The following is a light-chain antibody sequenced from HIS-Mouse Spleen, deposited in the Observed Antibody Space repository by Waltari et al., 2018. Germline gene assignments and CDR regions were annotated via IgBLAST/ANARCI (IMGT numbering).Light chain of an antibody. Sequence: QSALTQPASVSGSPGQSITISFTGTSRYVGSYNLVSWYQQHPGKAPNLIIYEGSKRPSGVSHRFSGSKSGNTASLTISGLQAEDEADYYCCSYAGSSTLVFGGGTKLTVL. CDR1: SRYVGSYNL. CDR3: CSYAGSSTLV. J-gene: IGLJ3*02. CDR2: EGS. V-gene: IGLV2-23*01.